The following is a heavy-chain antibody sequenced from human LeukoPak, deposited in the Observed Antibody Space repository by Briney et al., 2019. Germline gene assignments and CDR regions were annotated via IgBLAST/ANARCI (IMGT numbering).Heavy chain of an antibody. CDR1: GGSFSGYY. V-gene: IGHV4-34*01. CDR3: ARGPTIFGVVIRRNWFDP. D-gene: IGHD3-3*01. J-gene: IGHJ5*02. Sequence: TSETLSLTCAVYGGSFSGYYWSWIRQPPGKGLEWIGEINHSGSTNYNPSLKSRVTISVDTSKNQFSLKLSSVTAADTAVYYCARGPTIFGVVIRRNWFDPWGQGTLVTVSS. CDR2: INHSGST.